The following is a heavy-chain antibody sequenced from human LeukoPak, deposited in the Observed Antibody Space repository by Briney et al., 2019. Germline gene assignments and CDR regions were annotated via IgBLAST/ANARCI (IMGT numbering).Heavy chain of an antibody. CDR1: GVSFXAXY. J-gene: IGHJ4*02. D-gene: IGHD4-17*01. Sequence: SETLSLTCAVYGVSFXAXYWSWIRQSPGKGLEWIGEINXXXNXXXXXXXKSRVTISVDTSKNQFSLKLSSVTAADTAVYYCARNGDYNLDYWGQGSLVTVSS. CDR2: INXXXNX. CDR3: ARNGDYNLDY. V-gene: IGHV4-34*01.